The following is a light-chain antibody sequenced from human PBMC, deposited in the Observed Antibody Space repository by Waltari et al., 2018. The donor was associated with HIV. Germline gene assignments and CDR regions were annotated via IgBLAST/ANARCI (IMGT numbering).Light chain of an antibody. Sequence: SYELTQPPSVSVSPGQTASIPCSGDQLANKYIWWYQQRSGHSPVLVIYQDSKRPPGISERFSGSNSGLTATLTISGTQTVDEADYYCQTWDNNFYVFGTGTTVTVL. CDR2: QDS. V-gene: IGLV3-1*01. CDR1: QLANKY. J-gene: IGLJ1*01. CDR3: QTWDNNFYV.